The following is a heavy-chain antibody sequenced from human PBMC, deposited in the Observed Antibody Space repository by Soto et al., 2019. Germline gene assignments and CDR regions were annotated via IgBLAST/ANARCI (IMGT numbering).Heavy chain of an antibody. V-gene: IGHV3-30*18. CDR1: GFTFSSYG. CDR3: AKAGVYYDFWSGYYRGYYFDY. CDR2: ISYDGSNK. Sequence: QVQLVESGGGVVQPGRSLRLSCAASGFTFSSYGMHWVRQAPGKGLEWVAVISYDGSNKYYADSVKGRFTISRDNSKKTLYLQMNSLRGDEPAMYYCAKAGVYYDFWSGYYRGYYFDYWGQGTLVTVSS. D-gene: IGHD3-3*01. J-gene: IGHJ4*02.